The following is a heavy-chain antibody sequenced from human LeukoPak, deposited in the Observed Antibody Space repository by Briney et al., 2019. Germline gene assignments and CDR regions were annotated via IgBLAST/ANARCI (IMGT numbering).Heavy chain of an antibody. D-gene: IGHD6-13*01. CDR2: ISWNSGSI. Sequence: GGSLRLSCAASGFTFDDYAMHWVRQAPGKGLEWVSGISWNSGSIVYADSVKGRFTISRDNAKNSLYLQMNRLRAEDTALYYCAKGESSSWMDAFDYWGQGTLVTVSS. V-gene: IGHV3-9*01. CDR3: AKGESSSWMDAFDY. J-gene: IGHJ4*02. CDR1: GFTFDDYA.